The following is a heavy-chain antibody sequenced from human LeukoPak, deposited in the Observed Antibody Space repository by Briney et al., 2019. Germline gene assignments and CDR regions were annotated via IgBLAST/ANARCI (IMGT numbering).Heavy chain of an antibody. D-gene: IGHD6-6*01. CDR1: GFTFSGFW. V-gene: IGHV3-7*03. Sequence: GGFLRLSCAVSGFTFSGFWMSWSRQAPGKGLEWVASINSDGSEGYYADVVKGRFTISRDNAKNSLYLQINSLRAEDTAVYYCARSSYSSSSSVWGQGTMVTVSS. CDR3: ARSSYSSSSSV. J-gene: IGHJ3*01. CDR2: INSDGSEG.